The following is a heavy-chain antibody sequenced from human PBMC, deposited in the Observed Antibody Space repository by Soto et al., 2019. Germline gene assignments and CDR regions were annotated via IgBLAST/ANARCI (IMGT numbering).Heavy chain of an antibody. D-gene: IGHD6-19*01. V-gene: IGHV3-66*01. Sequence: GGSLRLSCAASGFTVSSNYMSWVRQAPGKGLEWVSVIYAGGSTYYADSVKGRFTISRDNSKNTLYLQMNSLRAEDTAVYYCARDMSPVAGTSGYHYLDVWGKGTTVTVSS. CDR2: IYAGGST. J-gene: IGHJ6*03. CDR1: GFTVSSNY. CDR3: ARDMSPVAGTSGYHYLDV.